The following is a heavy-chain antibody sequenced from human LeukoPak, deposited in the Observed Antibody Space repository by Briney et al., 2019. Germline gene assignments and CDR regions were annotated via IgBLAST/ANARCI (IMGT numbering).Heavy chain of an antibody. Sequence: SGPTLAKPTETLTLTFTFSGFSLGTTEMRVNWVRQPPGRALGWLARLDCGDDKFYRTSLKTRLTRSKDTSKNQVVLTMTNMDPGDTARYYCPRSRKMIRGVSFDYWGQGTLVTVSS. D-gene: IGHD3-10*01. J-gene: IGHJ4*02. CDR3: PRSRKMIRGVSFDY. CDR2: LDCGDDK. CDR1: GFSLGTTEMR. V-gene: IGHV2-70*04.